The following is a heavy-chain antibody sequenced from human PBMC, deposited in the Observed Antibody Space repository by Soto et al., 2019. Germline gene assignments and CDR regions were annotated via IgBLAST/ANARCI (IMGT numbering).Heavy chain of an antibody. CDR3: AKDWDHVVQVRYYFYGMDV. V-gene: IGHV3-30*18. CDR1: GFTLSSYG. J-gene: IGHJ6*02. CDR2: ISSDASNE. D-gene: IGHD2-15*01. Sequence: PGGSLRLSCAASGFTLSSYGIHWVRQAPGKGLEWIALISSDASNEYYADSVKGRFTISRDNSKNTLYLQMNSLTAEDTAVYYCAKDWDHVVQVRYYFYGMDVWGQGTKVTVSS.